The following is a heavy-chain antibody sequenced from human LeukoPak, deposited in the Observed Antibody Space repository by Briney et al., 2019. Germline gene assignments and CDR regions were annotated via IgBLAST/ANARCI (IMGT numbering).Heavy chain of an antibody. Sequence: ASETLSLTCTVSGGSISSYYWTWIRQPPGKGLEWIGYIYYSGSTNYNPSLRSRATISVDTSKNQFSLKLSSVTAADTAVYYCARLLKGVVAAFDYWGQGTLVTVSS. CDR2: IYYSGST. D-gene: IGHD2-15*01. J-gene: IGHJ4*02. V-gene: IGHV4-59*01. CDR1: GGSISSYY. CDR3: ARLLKGVVAAFDY.